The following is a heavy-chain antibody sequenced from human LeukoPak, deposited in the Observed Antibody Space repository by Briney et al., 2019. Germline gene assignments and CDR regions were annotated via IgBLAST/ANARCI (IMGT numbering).Heavy chain of an antibody. CDR2: INHSGST. CDR1: GGSFSGYY. D-gene: IGHD6-19*01. CDR3: ARQRYSSGWYYFDY. J-gene: IGHJ4*02. Sequence: PSETLSLTCAVYGGSFSGYYWSWIRQPPGKGLEWTGEINHSGSTNYNPSLKSRVTISVDTSKNQFSLKLSSVTAADTAVYYCARQRYSSGWYYFDYWGQGTLVTVSS. V-gene: IGHV4-34*01.